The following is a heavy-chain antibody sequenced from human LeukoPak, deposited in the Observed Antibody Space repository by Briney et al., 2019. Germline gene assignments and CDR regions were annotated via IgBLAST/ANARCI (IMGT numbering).Heavy chain of an antibody. D-gene: IGHD3-22*01. V-gene: IGHV3-74*01. CDR3: ARDSLYDSSGYYYRGAYYFDY. Sequence: GGSLRLSCAASGFTFSSYWMHWVRQAPGKGLVWVSRINSDGSNTSYADSVKGRFTISRDNAKNTLYLQMNSLRAEDTAVYYCARDSLYDSSGYYYRGAYYFDYWGQGTLVTVSS. J-gene: IGHJ4*02. CDR1: GFTFSSYW. CDR2: INSDGSNT.